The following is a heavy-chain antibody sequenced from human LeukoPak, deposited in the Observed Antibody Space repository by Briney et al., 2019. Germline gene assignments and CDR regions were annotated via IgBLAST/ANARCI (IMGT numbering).Heavy chain of an antibody. V-gene: IGHV3-13*01. D-gene: IGHD6-19*01. CDR3: VRGGIQVSGIDEIDY. J-gene: IGHJ4*02. Sequence: GGSLRLSCAASGFTFRSYDMHWVRQVTGKGLEWVSAVGISGDTYYAGSVKGRFTISRENAKNSLFLQMNSLTAGDTAVYYCVRGGIQVSGIDEIDYWGQGTLVTVSS. CDR2: VGISGDT. CDR1: GFTFRSYD.